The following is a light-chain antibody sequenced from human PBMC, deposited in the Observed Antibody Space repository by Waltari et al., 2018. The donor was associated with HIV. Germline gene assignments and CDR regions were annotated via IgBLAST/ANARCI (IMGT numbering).Light chain of an antibody. CDR2: DNN. V-gene: IGLV1-51*01. Sequence: QAVLTQQPSVSEAPGQKVTITCSGSSSNIGNNYVSWYQQLPGTAPKLLIYDNNKRPSGIPDRFSGSKSGTSATLGITGLQTGDEADYYCGTWDSSLSAVVFGGGTKLTVL. CDR3: GTWDSSLSAVV. J-gene: IGLJ2*01. CDR1: SSNIGNNY.